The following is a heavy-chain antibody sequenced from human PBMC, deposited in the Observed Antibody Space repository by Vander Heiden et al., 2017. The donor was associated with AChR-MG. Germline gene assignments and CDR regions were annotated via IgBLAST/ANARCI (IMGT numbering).Heavy chain of an antibody. CDR3: ARDVNTVTTSIYDY. V-gene: IGHV3-11*01. D-gene: IGHD4-17*01. Sequence: QVQLVESGGGLVKRGGSLRLSCAASGFPFGDYYMSWIRQAPGKGLEWVSYISSSGSTIYYADSVKGRFTISRDNAKNSLYLQMNSLRAEDTAVYYCARDVNTVTTSIYDYWGQGTLVTVSS. CDR2: ISSSGSTI. CDR1: GFPFGDYY. J-gene: IGHJ4*02.